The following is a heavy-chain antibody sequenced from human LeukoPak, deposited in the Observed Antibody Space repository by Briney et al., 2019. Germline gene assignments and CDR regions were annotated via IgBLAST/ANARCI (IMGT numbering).Heavy chain of an antibody. J-gene: IGHJ6*02. CDR3: ATDLKGYYYGIDF. Sequence: GRSLRLSCASSGFTFSSYCMHWVRQAPGKGLEWVAVIWYDGSNKYYADSVKGRFTISRDNSKNTLHLQMNSLRAEDTAVYYCATDLKGYYYGIDFWGQGTTVTVSS. CDR1: GFTFSSYC. CDR2: IWYDGSNK. V-gene: IGHV3-33*01.